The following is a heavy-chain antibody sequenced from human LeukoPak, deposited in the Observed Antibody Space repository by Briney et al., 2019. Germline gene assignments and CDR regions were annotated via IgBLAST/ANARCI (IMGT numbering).Heavy chain of an antibody. CDR3: ARVPWIQLCGMDV. V-gene: IGHV1-46*01. CDR1: GYTFTSYY. D-gene: IGHD5-18*01. J-gene: IGHJ6*02. Sequence: ASVKVSCKASGYTFTSYYMHWVRQAPGQGLEWMGIINPSGGSTSYAQKFQGRVTMTRDTSTSTVYMELSSLGSEDTAVYYCARVPWIQLCGMDVWGQGTTVTVSS. CDR2: INPSGGST.